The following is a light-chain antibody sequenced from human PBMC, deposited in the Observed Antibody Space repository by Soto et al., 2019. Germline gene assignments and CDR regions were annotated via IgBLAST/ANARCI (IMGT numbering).Light chain of an antibody. CDR3: HVWDSSSDHYV. Sequence: SYELTQPPSVSVAPGQTARITCGGNNIGGKSVHWYQQKPGQAPVLVVYDDSDRPSGIPDRFSGSNSGDTATLTIRRVEAGDEADYYWHVWDSSSDHYVFGSGTKLTVL. J-gene: IGLJ1*01. CDR1: NIGGKS. CDR2: DDS. V-gene: IGLV3-21*02.